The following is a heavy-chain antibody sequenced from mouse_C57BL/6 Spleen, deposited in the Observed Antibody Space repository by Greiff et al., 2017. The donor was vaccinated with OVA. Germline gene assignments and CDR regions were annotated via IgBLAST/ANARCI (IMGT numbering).Heavy chain of an antibody. J-gene: IGHJ3*01. V-gene: IGHV5-9-1*02. CDR2: ISSGGDYI. D-gene: IGHD1-1*01. Sequence: EVQRVESGEGLVKPGGSLKLSCAASGFTFSSYAMSWVRQTPEKRLEWVAYISSGGDYIYYADTVKGRFTISRDNARNTLYLQMSSLKSEDTAMYYCTRDGTTVGGFAYWGQGTLVTVSA. CDR1: GFTFSSYA. CDR3: TRDGTTVGGFAY.